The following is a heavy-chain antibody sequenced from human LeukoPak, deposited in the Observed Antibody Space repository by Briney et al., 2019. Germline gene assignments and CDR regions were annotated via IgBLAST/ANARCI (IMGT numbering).Heavy chain of an antibody. CDR2: ISGSGGST. V-gene: IGHV3-23*01. CDR1: GFTFSSYA. J-gene: IGHJ6*02. Sequence: QPGGSLRLSCAASGFTFSSYAMSWVRQAPGKGLEWVSAISGSGGSTYYADSVKGRFTISRDNSKNTLYLQMNSLRAEDTAVYYCARGAPPDIVVVPAAPYYYYGMDVWGQGTTVTVSS. D-gene: IGHD2-2*01. CDR3: ARGAPPDIVVVPAAPYYYYGMDV.